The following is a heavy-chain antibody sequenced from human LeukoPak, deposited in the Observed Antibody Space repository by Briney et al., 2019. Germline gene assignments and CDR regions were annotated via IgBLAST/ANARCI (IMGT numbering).Heavy chain of an antibody. J-gene: IGHJ4*02. Sequence: GGSLRLSCAASGFTVSSNYMSWVRQAPGKGLERVSVIYSGGSTYYADSVKGRFTISRDNSKNTLYLQMNSLRAEDTAVYYCARGPDIVATIRSSTPYYFDYWGQGTLVTVSS. V-gene: IGHV3-66*01. CDR1: GFTVSSNY. CDR3: ARGPDIVATIRSSTPYYFDY. CDR2: IYSGGST. D-gene: IGHD5-12*01.